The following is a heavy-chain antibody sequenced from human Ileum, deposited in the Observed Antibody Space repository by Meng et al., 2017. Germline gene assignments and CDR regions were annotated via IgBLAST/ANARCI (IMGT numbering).Heavy chain of an antibody. J-gene: IGHJ4*02. Sequence: QVQRQQSGPGLATPTKTLSLTCAVAGGSVSSNIAAWNWIRQSPLRGLEWLGRTYYRSKWYSEYAVSVKSRISITPDTSKNQFSLQMNSVTPEDTAVYYCASGSGSLDYWGPGTLVTVSS. CDR3: ASGSGSLDY. CDR1: GGSVSSNIAA. CDR2: TYYRSKWYS. V-gene: IGHV6-1*01. D-gene: IGHD3-3*01.